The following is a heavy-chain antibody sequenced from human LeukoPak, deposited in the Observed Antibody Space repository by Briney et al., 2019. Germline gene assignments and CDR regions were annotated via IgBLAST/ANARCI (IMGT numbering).Heavy chain of an antibody. CDR2: ISWNSGSI. J-gene: IGHJ4*02. Sequence: QAGGSLRLSCAASGFTFDDYAMHWVRQAPGKGLEWVSGISWNSGSIGYADSVKGRFTISRDNAKNSLYLQMNSLRAEDTALYYCARLVWATPDYWGQGTLVTVSS. V-gene: IGHV3-9*01. CDR3: ARLVWATPDY. CDR1: GFTFDDYA. D-gene: IGHD2-8*01.